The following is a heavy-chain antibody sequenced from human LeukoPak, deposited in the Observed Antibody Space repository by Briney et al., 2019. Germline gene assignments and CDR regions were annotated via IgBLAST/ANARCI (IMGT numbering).Heavy chain of an antibody. Sequence: PSETLSLTCTVSGGSISSGDYYWSWIRQPPGKGLEWIGYIYYSGSTYYNPSLKSRVTISVDTSKNQFSLKLSSVTAADTAVYYCARGEQLVRSLDYWGQGILVTVSS. V-gene: IGHV4-30-4*01. J-gene: IGHJ4*02. CDR3: ARGEQLVRSLDY. CDR2: IYYSGST. CDR1: GGSISSGDYY. D-gene: IGHD6-13*01.